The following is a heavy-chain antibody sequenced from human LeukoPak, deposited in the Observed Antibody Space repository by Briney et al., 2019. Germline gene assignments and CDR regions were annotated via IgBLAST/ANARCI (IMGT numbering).Heavy chain of an antibody. CDR3: ARDRGYSYGRGPAYGMDV. Sequence: GGSLRLSCAASGFTFSSYAMHWVRQAPGKGLECVAVISYGGSNKYYADSVKGRFTISRDNSKNTLYLQMNSLRAEDTAVYYCARDRGYSYGRGPAYGMDVWGKGTTVTVSS. CDR1: GFTFSSYA. CDR2: ISYGGSNK. J-gene: IGHJ6*04. V-gene: IGHV3-30*04. D-gene: IGHD5-18*01.